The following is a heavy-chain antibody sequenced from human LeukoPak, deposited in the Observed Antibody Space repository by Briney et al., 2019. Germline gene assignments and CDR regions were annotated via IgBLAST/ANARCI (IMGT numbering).Heavy chain of an antibody. V-gene: IGHV4-39*07. CDR3: ARGIAVAGTGQFDY. CDR1: GGSISSNSYY. Sequence: PSETLSLTCAVSGGSISSNSYYWGWIRQPPGKGLEWIGSIYYSGSTYYNPSLKSRVTISVDTSKNQFSLKLSSVTAADTAVYYCARGIAVAGTGQFDYWGQGTLVTVSS. D-gene: IGHD6-19*01. CDR2: IYYSGST. J-gene: IGHJ4*02.